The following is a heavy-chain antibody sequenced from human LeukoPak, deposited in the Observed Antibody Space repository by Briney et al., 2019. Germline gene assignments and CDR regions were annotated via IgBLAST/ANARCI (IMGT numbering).Heavy chain of an antibody. Sequence: HPGGSLRLSCAAPRFTFSSSDVRWVRQAPGKGVEWVSSMSGGGGTFYADSVKGRFSISRDNSKNTLYLQMSSLRAEDTAVYYCATGGAGQTLHNWGQGTLVTVSS. CDR2: MSGGGGT. V-gene: IGHV3-23*01. D-gene: IGHD1-14*01. J-gene: IGHJ4*02. CDR1: RFTFSSSD. CDR3: ATGGAGQTLHN.